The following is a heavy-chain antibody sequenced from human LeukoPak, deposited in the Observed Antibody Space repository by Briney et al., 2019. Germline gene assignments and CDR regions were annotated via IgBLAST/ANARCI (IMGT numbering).Heavy chain of an antibody. CDR1: GGSFTSSNW. CDR2: TYHSGST. D-gene: IGHD2-21*01. V-gene: IGHV4-4*02. Sequence: SGTLSLTCTVSGGSFTSSNWWTWVRHPPGKGLEWIGETYHSGSTNYNPSLKSRVTISLDKSKNQLSLKLTSVTAADTAVYYCARHSIASDGARLFDYWGRGTLVTVSS. CDR3: ARHSIASDGARLFDY. J-gene: IGHJ4*02.